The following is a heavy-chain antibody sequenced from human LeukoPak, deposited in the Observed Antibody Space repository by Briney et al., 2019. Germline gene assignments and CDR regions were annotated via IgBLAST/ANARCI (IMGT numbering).Heavy chain of an antibody. V-gene: IGHV1-24*01. J-gene: IGHJ4*02. CDR2: SDPEDDER. D-gene: IGHD5-18*01. CDR3: VTGFTTMAVDYFDY. Sequence: WPSVKPSCTVSGKTLSDLSIDWLRQPPGKGLEWLGGSDPEDDERIYAQMFQSRVTMTEETSIDTAYMELSSLRTEDTAVYYCVTGFTTMAVDYFDYWGQGTLVTVSP. CDR1: GKTLSDLS.